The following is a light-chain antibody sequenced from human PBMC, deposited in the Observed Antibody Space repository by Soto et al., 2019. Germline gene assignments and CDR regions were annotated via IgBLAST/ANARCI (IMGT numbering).Light chain of an antibody. CDR1: SSNVGRYNS. CDR2: DVN. Sequence: QSALTQPRSVSGSPGQSVTISCTGTSSNVGRYNSVSWYQQHPGKAPKFMIYDVNKRPSGVPDRFSGSKSGNTASLTISGLQAEDEADYYCCSYTGDNPYYVFGAGTQLTVL. J-gene: IGLJ1*01. V-gene: IGLV2-11*01. CDR3: CSYTGDNPYYV.